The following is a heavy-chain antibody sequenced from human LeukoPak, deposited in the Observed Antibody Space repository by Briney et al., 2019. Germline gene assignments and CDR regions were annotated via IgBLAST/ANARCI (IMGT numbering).Heavy chain of an antibody. D-gene: IGHD2-15*01. CDR2: ISSTGGTT. CDR1: GITFSSYG. V-gene: IGHV3-23*01. J-gene: IGHJ3*02. CDR3: AREAAATPPILAFDI. Sequence: GALRLSCAASGITFSSYGMSWVRQAPGKGLEWVSSISSTGGTTYYADSVKGRFTISRDNSKNTLYLQMNSLRAEDTAVYYCAREAAATPPILAFDIWGQGTMVTVSS.